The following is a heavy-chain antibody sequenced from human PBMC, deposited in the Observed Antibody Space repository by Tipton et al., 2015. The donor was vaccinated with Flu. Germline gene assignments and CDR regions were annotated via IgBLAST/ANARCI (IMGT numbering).Heavy chain of an antibody. CDR1: GDSMRSYY. J-gene: IGHJ5*02. D-gene: IGHD4-11*01. CDR3: ARRDYSNYVSEPKNWFDP. Sequence: TLSLTCSVSGDSMRSYYWSWIRQSPGKGLEWIGNIYYNGSTEYDPSLNSRVTISIDTSNNQFSLRLVSVTATDTAVYYCARRDYSNYVSEPKNWFDPWGQGTLVTVSS. V-gene: IGHV4-59*08. CDR2: IYYNGST.